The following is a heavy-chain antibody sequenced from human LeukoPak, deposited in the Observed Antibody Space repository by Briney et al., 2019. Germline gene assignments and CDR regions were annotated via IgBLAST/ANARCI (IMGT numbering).Heavy chain of an antibody. J-gene: IGHJ4*02. D-gene: IGHD1/OR15-1a*01. CDR3: AAGAFTRGEHDF. CDR2: IYYSGST. Sequence: PSETLSLTCTVSGGSISSSSYYWGWIRQPPGKGLEWIGSIYYSGSTYYNPSLESRITMAMDTSKNQFSLKLTSLTAPDTAVYYCAAGAFTRGEHDFWGQGTLVTVFS. CDR1: GGSISSSSYY. V-gene: IGHV4-39*07.